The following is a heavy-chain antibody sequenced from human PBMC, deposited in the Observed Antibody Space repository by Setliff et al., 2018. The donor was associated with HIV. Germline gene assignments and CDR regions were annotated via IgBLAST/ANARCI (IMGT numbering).Heavy chain of an antibody. CDR3: AAQGVL. J-gene: IGHJ4*02. CDR2: VSSSSSYI. V-gene: IGHV3-21*01. CDR1: GFTFSHYS. Sequence: GGSLRLSCAASGFTFSHYSMIWVRQGPGKGLEWVSSVSSSSSYIYYADSVKGRFTISRDNAKNSLSLQMNSLRAEDTAVYYCAAQGVLWGQGTQVTVSS.